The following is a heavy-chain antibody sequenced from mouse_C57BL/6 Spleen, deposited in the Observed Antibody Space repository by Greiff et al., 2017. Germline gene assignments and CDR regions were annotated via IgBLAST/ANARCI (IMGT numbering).Heavy chain of an antibody. CDR3: ARGGLRQQFAY. CDR2: ISDGGSYT. J-gene: IGHJ3*01. V-gene: IGHV5-4*01. D-gene: IGHD2-4*01. Sequence: DVHLVESGGGLVKPGGSLKLSCAASGFTFSSYAMSWVRQTPEKRLEWVATISDGGSYTYYPDNVKGRFTISRDNAKNNLYLQMSHLKSEDTAMYYCARGGLRQQFAYRGQGTLVTVSA. CDR1: GFTFSSYA.